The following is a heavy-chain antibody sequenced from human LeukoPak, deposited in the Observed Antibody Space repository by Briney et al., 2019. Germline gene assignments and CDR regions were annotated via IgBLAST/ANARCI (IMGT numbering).Heavy chain of an antibody. Sequence: PSETLSLTCTVSGGSISSYYWSWLRQPPGKGLEWIGYIYYSGSTNYNPSLKSRVTISVDTSKNQFSLKLSSVTAADTAVYYCARSRDGYNRDFDYWGQGTLVTVSS. CDR3: ARSRDGYNRDFDY. V-gene: IGHV4-59*01. D-gene: IGHD5-24*01. J-gene: IGHJ4*02. CDR2: IYYSGST. CDR1: GGSISSYY.